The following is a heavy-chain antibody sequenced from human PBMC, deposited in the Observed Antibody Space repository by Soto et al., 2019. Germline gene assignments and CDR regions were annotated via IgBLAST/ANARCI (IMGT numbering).Heavy chain of an antibody. CDR3: ARGLIVGATDFDH. V-gene: IGHV1-46*01. D-gene: IGHD1-26*01. CDR2: VNPSGGST. Sequence: QVQLVQSGAEVKKPGASVKVSCKASGYTFTRYYMHWVRQAPGQGLEWMGIVNPSGGSTTYAQRFQGRVTMTRDTSTTTFYMELSSLRSEDTAVYYCARGLIVGATDFDHWRQGTLVTVSS. CDR1: GYTFTRYY. J-gene: IGHJ4*02.